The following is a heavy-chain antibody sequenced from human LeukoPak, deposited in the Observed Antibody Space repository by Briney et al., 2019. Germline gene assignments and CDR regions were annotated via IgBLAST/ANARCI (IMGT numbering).Heavy chain of an antibody. CDR2: IYHSGST. Sequence: SETLSLTCTVSGGSISSSSYYWGWIRQPPGKGLEWIGSIYHSGSTYYNPSLKSRVTISVDTSKNQFSLKLSSVTAADTAVYYCARDLSSGWRYYFDYWGQGTLVTVSS. CDR1: GGSISSSSYY. J-gene: IGHJ4*02. D-gene: IGHD6-19*01. V-gene: IGHV4-39*07. CDR3: ARDLSSGWRYYFDY.